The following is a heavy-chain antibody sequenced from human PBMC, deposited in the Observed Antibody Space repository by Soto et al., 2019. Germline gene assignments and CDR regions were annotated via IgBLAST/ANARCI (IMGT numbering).Heavy chain of an antibody. Sequence: PGGSLRLSCGVSGFTFRSFWMSWVRQAPGKGLEWVASINEDASEKYYVDSVKGRFTISRDNAENSLHMQMNSLSAEDTAVYFCARDIGFDYVDWGQGTLVTVSS. CDR1: GFTFRSFW. CDR3: ARDIGFDYVD. CDR2: INEDASEK. J-gene: IGHJ4*02. V-gene: IGHV3-7*01. D-gene: IGHD3-16*01.